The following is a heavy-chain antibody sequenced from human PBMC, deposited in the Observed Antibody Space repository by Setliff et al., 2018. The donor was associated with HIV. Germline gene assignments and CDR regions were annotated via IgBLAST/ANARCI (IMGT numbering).Heavy chain of an antibody. J-gene: IGHJ4*02. CDR1: GGSISSSIYY. D-gene: IGHD6-6*01. CDR2: IYYSGSTYYYGGST. Sequence: SETLSLTCTVSGGSISSSIYYWGWIRQPPGKGLEWIGFIYYSGSTYYYGGSTYYNPSLKSRVTISVDTSKNQFSLKLSSVTAADTAVYYCAGHDTEYSSYPIDYWGQGNLVTVSS. V-gene: IGHV4-39*01. CDR3: AGHDTEYSSYPIDY.